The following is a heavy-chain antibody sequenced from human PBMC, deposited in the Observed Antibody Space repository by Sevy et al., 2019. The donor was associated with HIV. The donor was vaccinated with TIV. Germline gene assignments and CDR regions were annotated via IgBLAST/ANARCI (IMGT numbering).Heavy chain of an antibody. V-gene: IGHV4-59*08. J-gene: IGHJ4*02. D-gene: IGHD1-26*01. CDR2: IYYNGHI. CDR1: GGSITSLY. CDR3: AGENAWGRGYS. Sequence: SETLSLTCTVSGGSITSLYWNWIRQPTGKGLEWIANIYYNGHINYNPSLKSRVTFSLDTSKNQFSLRLSSVSAADTAMYYCAGENAWGRGYSWGQGTLVTVSS.